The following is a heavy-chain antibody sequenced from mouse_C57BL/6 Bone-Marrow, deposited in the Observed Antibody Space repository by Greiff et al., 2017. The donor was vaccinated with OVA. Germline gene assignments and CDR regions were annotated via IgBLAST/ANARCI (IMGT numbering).Heavy chain of an antibody. D-gene: IGHD1-1*01. CDR2: ISSGSSTI. Sequence: EVKLMESGGGLVKPGGSLKLSCAASGFTFSDYGMHWVRQAPEKGLEWVAYISSGSSTIYYADTVKGRFTISRDNAKNTLFLQMTSLRSEDTAMYYCARRTTVVAGDYWGQGTTHTVSS. CDR1: GFTFSDYG. V-gene: IGHV5-17*01. CDR3: ARRTTVVAGDY. J-gene: IGHJ2*01.